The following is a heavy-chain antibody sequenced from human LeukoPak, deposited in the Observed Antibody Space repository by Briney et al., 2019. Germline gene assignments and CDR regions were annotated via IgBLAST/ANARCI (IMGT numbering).Heavy chain of an antibody. D-gene: IGHD6-13*01. V-gene: IGHV4-31*03. J-gene: IGHJ4*02. CDR3: AREGIAAAGH. Sequence: SETLSLTCTVSGGSISSGGYYWSWIRQHPGKGLEWIGYIYYSGSTYYNPSLKSRVTISVDTSKNQFSLKLSSVTAADTAVYYCAREGIAAAGHWGQGTLVTVSS. CDR2: IYYSGST. CDR1: GGSISSGGYY.